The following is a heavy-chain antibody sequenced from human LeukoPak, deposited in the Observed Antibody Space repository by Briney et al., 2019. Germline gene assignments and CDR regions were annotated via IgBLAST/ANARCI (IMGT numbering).Heavy chain of an antibody. J-gene: IGHJ4*02. CDR2: INHSGST. V-gene: IGHV4-34*01. Sequence: SETLSLTCAVYGGSFSGYYWSWIRQPPGKGLEWIGEINHSGSTNYNPSLKSRVTISVDTSKNQFSLKLSSVTAADTAVYYCARGVGEGDDYWGQGTLVTVSS. D-gene: IGHD2-15*01. CDR3: ARGVGEGDDY. CDR1: GGSFSGYY.